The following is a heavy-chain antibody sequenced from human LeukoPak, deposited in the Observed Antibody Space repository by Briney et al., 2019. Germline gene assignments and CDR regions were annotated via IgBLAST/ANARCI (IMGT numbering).Heavy chain of an antibody. J-gene: IGHJ4*02. Sequence: PSETLSLTCAVYGGSFRGYYWSWIRQPPGKGLEWIGEINHSGSANYNPSLKSRVTISVDTSKNQFSLKLSSVAAADTAVYYRARVHYYDSSGYPLDYWGQGTLVIVSS. CDR2: INHSGSA. CDR3: ARVHYYDSSGYPLDY. V-gene: IGHV4-34*01. D-gene: IGHD3-22*01. CDR1: GGSFRGYY.